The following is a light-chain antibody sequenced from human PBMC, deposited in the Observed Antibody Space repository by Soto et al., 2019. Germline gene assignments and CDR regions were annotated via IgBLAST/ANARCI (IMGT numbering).Light chain of an antibody. J-gene: IGLJ2*01. CDR3: SSFTPSTTLV. V-gene: IGLV2-14*01. CDR2: QVN. CDR1: TSDIGAYNF. Sequence: QSVLTQPASVSGSPGQSIAVSCTGTTSDIGAYNFVSWYQHYPGKAPQLIIYQVNNRPSGVSDRFAGSKSGNTASLTISGLQAEDEADYYRSSFTPSTTLVFGGGTKRTVL.